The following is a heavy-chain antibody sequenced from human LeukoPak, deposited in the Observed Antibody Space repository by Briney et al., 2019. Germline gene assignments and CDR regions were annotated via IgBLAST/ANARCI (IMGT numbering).Heavy chain of an antibody. D-gene: IGHD3-22*01. V-gene: IGHV1-69*05. CDR2: IIPIFGTA. Sequence: SVKVSCKASGGTFSSYAISWVRQAPGQGLEWMGRIIPIFGTANYAQKFQGRVTITTDESTSTAYMELSSLRSEDTAVYYCAMGDDSSGYYYSPSDYWGQGTLVTVSS. CDR1: GGTFSSYA. J-gene: IGHJ4*02. CDR3: AMGDDSSGYYYSPSDY.